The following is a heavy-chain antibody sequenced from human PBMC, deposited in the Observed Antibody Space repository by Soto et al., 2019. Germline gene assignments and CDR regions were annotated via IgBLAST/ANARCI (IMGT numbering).Heavy chain of an antibody. CDR1: GYSFTSYW. D-gene: IGHD6-6*01. V-gene: IGHV5-10-1*01. CDR2: IDPSDSYT. Sequence: GESLKISCKGSGYSFTSYWISWVRQMPGKGLEWMGRIDPSDSYTNYSPSFQGHVTISADKSISTAYLQWSSLKASDTAMYYCARGGVPSSSTRYGMDVWGQGTTVTVSS. CDR3: ARGGVPSSSTRYGMDV. J-gene: IGHJ6*02.